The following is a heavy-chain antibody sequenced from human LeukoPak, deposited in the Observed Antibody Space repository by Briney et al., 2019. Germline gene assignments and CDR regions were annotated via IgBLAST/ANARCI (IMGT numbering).Heavy chain of an antibody. Sequence: GGSLRLSCVVSGLTFSTFTMNWVRQAPGKGLEWVSCISSSSSYIYYADSVKGRFTISRDNAKNSLYLQMNSLRAEDTAVYYCARGEWSSSPFDYWGQGTLVAVSS. CDR2: ISSSSSYI. CDR1: GLTFSTFT. CDR3: ARGEWSSSPFDY. J-gene: IGHJ4*02. V-gene: IGHV3-21*01. D-gene: IGHD6-6*01.